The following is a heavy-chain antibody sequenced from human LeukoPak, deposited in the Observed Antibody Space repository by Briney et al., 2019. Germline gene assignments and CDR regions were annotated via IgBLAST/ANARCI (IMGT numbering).Heavy chain of an antibody. V-gene: IGHV3-30*04. J-gene: IGHJ4*02. CDR1: GFTFSSYA. CDR2: ISYDGNNK. CDR3: AKEYGSGSYLFDY. Sequence: GRSLRLSCAASGFTFSSYAMHWVRQAPGKGLEWVAVISYDGNNKYYADSVKGRFTISRDNSKNTLYLQMNSLRAEDTAVYYCAKEYGSGSYLFDYWGQGTLVTVSS. D-gene: IGHD3-10*01.